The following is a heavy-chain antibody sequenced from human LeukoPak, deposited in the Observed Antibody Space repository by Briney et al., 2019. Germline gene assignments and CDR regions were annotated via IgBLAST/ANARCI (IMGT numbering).Heavy chain of an antibody. V-gene: IGHV3-30*03. CDR1: GFTFSSYG. CDR2: ISYDGNNK. Sequence: HPGRSLRLSCAASGFTFSSYGMHWVRQAPDKGLEWVAVISYDGNNKYYADSVKGRFTISRDNSKNTLYLQMNSLRAEDTAVYYCARWAGGADYWGQGVLVTVSS. CDR3: ARWAGGADY. J-gene: IGHJ4*02. D-gene: IGHD3-16*01.